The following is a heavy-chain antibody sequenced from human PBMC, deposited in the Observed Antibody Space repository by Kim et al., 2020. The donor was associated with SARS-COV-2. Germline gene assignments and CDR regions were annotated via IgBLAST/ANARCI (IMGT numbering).Heavy chain of an antibody. CDR3: ARATENYGDYGPAFDI. Sequence: SETLSLTCTVSGGSVSSGSYYWSWIRQPPGKGLEWIGYIYYSGSTNYNPSLKSRVTISVDTSKNQFSLKLSSVTAADTAVYYCARATENYGDYGPAFDIWGQGTMVTVSS. V-gene: IGHV4-61*01. J-gene: IGHJ3*02. CDR1: GGSVSSGSYY. D-gene: IGHD4-17*01. CDR2: IYYSGST.